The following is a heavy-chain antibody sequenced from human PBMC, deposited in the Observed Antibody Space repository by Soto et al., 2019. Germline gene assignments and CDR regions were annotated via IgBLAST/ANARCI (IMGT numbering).Heavy chain of an antibody. J-gene: IGHJ6*02. CDR1: GGSFSGYY. Sequence: PSETLSLTCAVYGGSFSGYYWSWIRQPPGKGLEWIGEINHSGSTNYNPSLKSRVTISVDTSKNQFSLKLSSVTAADTAVYYCARSIKKGGPYSSSSGSLYYYYGMDVWGQGTTVTVSS. V-gene: IGHV4-34*01. CDR2: INHSGST. CDR3: ARSIKKGGPYSSSSGSLYYYYGMDV. D-gene: IGHD6-6*01.